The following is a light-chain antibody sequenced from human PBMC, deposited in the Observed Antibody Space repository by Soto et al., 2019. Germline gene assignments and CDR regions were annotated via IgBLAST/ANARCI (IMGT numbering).Light chain of an antibody. CDR1: QGISSY. CDR2: AAS. Sequence: AIRMTQPPSSLSASTGDRVAINCRASQGISSYLAWYQQKPGKAPKLLIYAASTLQSGVPSRFSGSGSGTDFTLTISCLQSEDFATYYCQQYYSYPRTFGQGTKVDIK. V-gene: IGKV1-8*01. CDR3: QQYYSYPRT. J-gene: IGKJ1*01.